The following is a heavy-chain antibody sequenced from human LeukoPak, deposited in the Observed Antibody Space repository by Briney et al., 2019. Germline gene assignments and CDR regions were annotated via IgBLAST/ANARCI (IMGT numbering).Heavy chain of an antibody. V-gene: IGHV1-8*01. CDR1: GYTFTSYE. J-gene: IGHJ4*02. D-gene: IGHD5/OR15-5a*01. Sequence: ASVKVSCKASGYTFTSYEMDWVRQAAGQGLEWIGWMNPNNGEAGYAHKFQGRVIMTRDTSTNTAFMDLSSLRSEDSAVYYCARRGLYDEGDSWGQGTLVTVSS. CDR3: ARRGLYDEGDS. CDR2: MNPNNGEA.